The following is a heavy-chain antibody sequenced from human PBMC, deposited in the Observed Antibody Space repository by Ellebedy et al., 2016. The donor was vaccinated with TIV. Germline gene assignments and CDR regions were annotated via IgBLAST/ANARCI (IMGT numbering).Heavy chain of an antibody. CDR3: ARRQITERTISEYNWFDP. Sequence: SETLSLTCTVSGGSISSYYWNWIRQPPGKGLEWIGYMHHSGSTNYNPSLKSRVTISMDTSKNQFSLELSSVTAADAAVYYCARRQITERTISEYNWFDPWGQGTLVTVSS. V-gene: IGHV4-59*08. J-gene: IGHJ5*02. CDR2: MHHSGST. D-gene: IGHD1-20*01. CDR1: GGSISSYY.